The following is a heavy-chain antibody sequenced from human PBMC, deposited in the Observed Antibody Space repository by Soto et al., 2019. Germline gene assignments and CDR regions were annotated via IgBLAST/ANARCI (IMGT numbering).Heavy chain of an antibody. CDR2: ISYDGSNK. J-gene: IGHJ6*02. CDR1: GFTFSSYA. CDR3: AREGYCSGGSCYGYYYYGMDV. V-gene: IGHV3-30-3*01. D-gene: IGHD2-15*01. Sequence: QVQLVESGGGVVQPGRSLRLSCAASGFTFSSYAMHWVRQAPGKGLEWVAVISYDGSNKYYADSVKGRFTISRDNSKNSLYLQMNSLRAEDTAVYYCAREGYCSGGSCYGYYYYGMDVWGQGTTVTVSS.